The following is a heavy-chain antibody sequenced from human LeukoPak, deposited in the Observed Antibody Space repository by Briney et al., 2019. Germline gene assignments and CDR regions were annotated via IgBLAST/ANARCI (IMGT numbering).Heavy chain of an antibody. CDR2: INPSGGST. Sequence: ASVKVSCKASGYTFTSYYMHWVRQAPGQGLEWMGIINPSGGSTSYAQKFQGRVTMTRDTSTSTVYMELSSLRSDDTAVYYCARDEAGYSYGYGMFDYWGQGTLVTVSS. CDR1: GYTFTSYY. J-gene: IGHJ4*02. V-gene: IGHV1-46*01. CDR3: ARDEAGYSYGYGMFDY. D-gene: IGHD5-18*01.